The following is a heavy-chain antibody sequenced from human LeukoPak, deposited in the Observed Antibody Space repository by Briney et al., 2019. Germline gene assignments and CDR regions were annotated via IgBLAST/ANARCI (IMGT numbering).Heavy chain of an antibody. CDR1: GGTFSSYA. V-gene: IGHV1-69*05. Sequence: SVKVSCKASGGTFSSYAISWVRQAPGQGLEWMGGIIPILGTANYAQKFQGRVTITTDESTSTAYMELSSLRSEDTAVYYCARVMTTVVTGAFDIWGQGTMVTVSS. CDR3: ARVMTTVVTGAFDI. D-gene: IGHD4-23*01. J-gene: IGHJ3*02. CDR2: IIPILGTA.